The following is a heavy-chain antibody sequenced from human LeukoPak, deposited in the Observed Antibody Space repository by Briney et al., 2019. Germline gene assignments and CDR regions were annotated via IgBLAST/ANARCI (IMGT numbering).Heavy chain of an antibody. CDR2: IHDSGTT. D-gene: IGHD3-9*01. J-gene: IGHJ3*02. CDR1: GGSISSYY. CDR3: ARVGTYYDILTGFSPGAFDI. V-gene: IGHV4-59*01. Sequence: SEALSLTCTVSGGSISSYYWSWIRQPPGKGLEWFGYIHDSGTTNYNPSLKSRVTISVDTSKNQFSLKLSSVTAADTAVYYCARVGTYYDILTGFSPGAFDIWGQGTMVTVSS.